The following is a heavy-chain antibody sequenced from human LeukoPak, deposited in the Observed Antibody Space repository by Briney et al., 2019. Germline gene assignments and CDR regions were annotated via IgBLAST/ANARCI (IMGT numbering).Heavy chain of an antibody. V-gene: IGHV4-61*02. D-gene: IGHD4-17*01. CDR3: ARGPTTVTRAFDY. Sequence: PSETLSLTCSVSGDSISSGSYYWSWIRQPAGKGLEWIGRIYTSGSTNYIPSLKSRVTMSVDTSKNQFSLKLSSVTAADTAVYYCARGPTTVTRAFDYWGQGTLVTVSS. CDR1: GDSISSGSYY. CDR2: IYTSGST. J-gene: IGHJ4*02.